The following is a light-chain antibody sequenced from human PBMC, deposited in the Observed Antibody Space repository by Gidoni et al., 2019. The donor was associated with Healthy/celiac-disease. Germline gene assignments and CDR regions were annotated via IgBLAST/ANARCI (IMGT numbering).Light chain of an antibody. CDR3: QQYYSTMT. J-gene: IGKJ1*01. CDR2: WAS. CDR1: QSVLYSSNNKNY. V-gene: IGKV4-1*01. Sequence: DIVMTQSQDSLAVSLGERATINCKSSQSVLYSSNNKNYLAWYQQKPGQPPKLLIYWASTRESGVPDRFSGSGSGTDFTLTISSLQAEDVAVYYCQQYYSTMTFGQGTKVEIK.